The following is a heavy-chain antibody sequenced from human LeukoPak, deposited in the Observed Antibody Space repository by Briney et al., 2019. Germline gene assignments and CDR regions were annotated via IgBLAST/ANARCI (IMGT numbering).Heavy chain of an antibody. CDR2: IYPGDSDT. CDR3: ASGAATAEGSASFDY. V-gene: IGHV5-51*01. D-gene: IGHD6-25*01. Sequence: GESLKISCKGSGYSFTSYWIGWVRQMPGKGLEWMGIIYPGDSDTRYSPSFQGQVTISADKSISTAYLQWSSLKASDTAMYYCASGAATAEGSASFDYWGQGTLVTVSS. J-gene: IGHJ4*02. CDR1: GYSFTSYW.